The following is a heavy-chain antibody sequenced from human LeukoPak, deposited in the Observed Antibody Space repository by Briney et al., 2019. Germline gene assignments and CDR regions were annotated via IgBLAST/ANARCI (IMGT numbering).Heavy chain of an antibody. CDR1: GGFISSYY. CDR3: ARAAYYDFWSGYSNYYYYYYMDV. CDR2: IYTSGST. J-gene: IGHJ6*03. V-gene: IGHV4-4*07. D-gene: IGHD3-3*01. Sequence: PSETLSLTCTVSGGFISSYYWSWLRQPAGKGLEWIGRIYTSGSTNYNPSLKSRVTMSVDTSKNQFSLKLSSVTAADTAVYYCARAAYYDFWSGYSNYYYYYYMDVWGKGTTVTVSS.